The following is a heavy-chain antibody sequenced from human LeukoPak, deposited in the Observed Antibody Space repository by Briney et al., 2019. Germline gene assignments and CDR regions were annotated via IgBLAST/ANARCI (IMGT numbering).Heavy chain of an antibody. CDR1: GFTFDDYA. D-gene: IGHD2-8*01. CDR3: AKSLMGVSYYYYGMDV. CDR2: ISWNSGSI. Sequence: GRSLRLSCAASGFTFDDYAMHWVRQAPGKGLEWASGISWNSGSIGYADSVKGRFTISRDNAKNSLYLQMNSLRAEDTALYYCAKSLMGVSYYYYGMDVWGQGTTVTVSS. V-gene: IGHV3-9*01. J-gene: IGHJ6*02.